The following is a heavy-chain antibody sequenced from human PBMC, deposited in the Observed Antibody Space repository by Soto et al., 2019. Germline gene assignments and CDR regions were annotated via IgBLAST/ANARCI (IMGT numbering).Heavy chain of an antibody. Sequence: EVQLLESGGGLVQPGGSLRLSCAASGFTFSSYAMSWVRQAPGKGLEWVSSISGSGGSTYYADSVKGRFTISRDNSKNTLYLQMNRLRDEDTAVYYCAKDRTGFSEMVENCSGGSCYSGFEYWGQGTLVTVSS. CDR3: AKDRTGFSEMVENCSGGSCYSGFEY. CDR2: ISGSGGST. CDR1: GFTFSSYA. J-gene: IGHJ4*02. D-gene: IGHD2-15*01. V-gene: IGHV3-23*01.